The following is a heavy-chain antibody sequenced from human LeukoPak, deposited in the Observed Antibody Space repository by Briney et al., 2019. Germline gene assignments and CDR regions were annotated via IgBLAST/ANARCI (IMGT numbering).Heavy chain of an antibody. J-gene: IGHJ6*03. V-gene: IGHV3-53*01. D-gene: IGHD3-3*01. CDR1: GFSVSSNS. CDR2: LSAVGST. CDR3: AKVQGEDYDFWSGYYYYYYMDV. Sequence: GGSLRLSCAASGFSVSSNSMNWVRQAPRTGLEWVSVLSAVGSTYYADSVKGRFTISRDNSKNTLYLQMNSLRAEDTAVYYCAKVQGEDYDFWSGYYYYYYMDVWGKGTTVTVSS.